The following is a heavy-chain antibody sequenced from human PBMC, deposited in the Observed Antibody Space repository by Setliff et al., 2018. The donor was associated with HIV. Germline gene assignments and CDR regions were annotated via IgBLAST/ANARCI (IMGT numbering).Heavy chain of an antibody. CDR1: GGSISSSIYY. CDR2: IDARGSA. Sequence: SETLSLTCTVSGGSISSSIYYWSWMRQAAGKGLEWIGRIDARGSANYNPSLNSRVTISVDTSKNHFSLTLSSVTAADTAVYYCAGQDLAEVRWYYMDYWGQGALVTVSS. CDR3: AGQDLAEVRWYYMDY. D-gene: IGHD2-15*01. J-gene: IGHJ4*02. V-gene: IGHV4-61*02.